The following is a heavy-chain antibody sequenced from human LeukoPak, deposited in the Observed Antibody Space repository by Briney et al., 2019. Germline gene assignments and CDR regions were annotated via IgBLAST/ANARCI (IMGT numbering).Heavy chain of an antibody. CDR3: ARLENWVFDY. V-gene: IGHV6-1*01. D-gene: IGHD7-27*01. CDR1: GDSVSSNSAA. Sequence: SQTLSLTFAISGDSVSSNSAAWNWIRQSPSRGLEWLGRTYYRSKWRNDYAVSVKSRITVNPDTSKNQFSLQLFSVTPEDTAVYYRARLENWVFDYWGQGTLVTVSS. CDR2: TYYRSKWRN. J-gene: IGHJ4*02.